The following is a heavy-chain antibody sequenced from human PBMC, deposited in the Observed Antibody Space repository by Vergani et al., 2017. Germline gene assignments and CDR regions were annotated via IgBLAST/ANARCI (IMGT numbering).Heavy chain of an antibody. D-gene: IGHD6-19*01. Sequence: QVQLQESGPGLVKPSETLSLTCTVSGVSIGSNSYYWGWIRQPPGKGLEWIETIYYTGTTYYNEAHKSRLTISVDTSKNQFSLNLTAVTAADTAVYYCTRHGRSGWAGYFQHWGQGTLVTASS. CDR1: GVSIGSNSYY. CDR3: TRHGRSGWAGYFQH. V-gene: IGHV4-39*01. J-gene: IGHJ1*01. CDR2: IYYTGTT.